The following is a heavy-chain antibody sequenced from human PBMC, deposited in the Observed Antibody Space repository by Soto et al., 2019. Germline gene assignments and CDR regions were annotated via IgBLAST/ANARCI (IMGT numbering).Heavy chain of an antibody. CDR1: GGSISSYY. V-gene: IGHV4-59*01. D-gene: IGHD2-15*01. Sequence: QVQLQESGPGLVKPSETLSLTRTVSGGSISSYYWSWIRQPPGKGLEWIGYIYYSGSTNYNPSLKSRVTISVDTSKNQFSLKLSSVTAADTAVYYCARGGVVVVAATLFQAWGQGTLVTVSS. CDR3: ARGGVVVVAATLFQA. CDR2: IYYSGST. J-gene: IGHJ5*02.